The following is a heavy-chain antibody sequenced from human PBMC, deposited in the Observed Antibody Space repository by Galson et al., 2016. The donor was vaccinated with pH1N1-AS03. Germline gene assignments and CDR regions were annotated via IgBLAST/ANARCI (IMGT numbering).Heavy chain of an antibody. V-gene: IGHV3-23*01. Sequence: SLRLSCAASGFTFSRYPIHWVRQAPGKGLEWVSSISGADLSTYYADSVKGRFTVSRDNSKNTLYLQMNGLRAEDTAIYYCANPRASGTTMVTRLDYWGQGILVTVSS. J-gene: IGHJ4*02. CDR3: ANPRASGTTMVTRLDY. CDR2: ISGADLST. D-gene: IGHD5-18*01. CDR1: GFTFSRYP.